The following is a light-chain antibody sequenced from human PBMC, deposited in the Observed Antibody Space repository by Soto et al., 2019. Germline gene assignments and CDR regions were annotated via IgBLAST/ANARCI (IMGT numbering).Light chain of an antibody. J-gene: IGLJ1*01. CDR3: SSHAGNNNYV. CDR2: AVT. CDR1: SSDGGGQNY. Sequence: QSVLTQPASVSGSAGQSSTISCTGTSSDGGGQNYVSWYQQHPGKAPKLIIYAVTERPSGVPDRFSGSKSGNTASLTVSGLQTEDEADYYCSSHAGNNNYVFGTGTKVTVL. V-gene: IGLV2-8*01.